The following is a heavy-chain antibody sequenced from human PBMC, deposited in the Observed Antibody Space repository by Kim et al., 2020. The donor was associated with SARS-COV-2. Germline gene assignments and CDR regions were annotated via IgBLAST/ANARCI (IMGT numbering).Heavy chain of an antibody. J-gene: IGHJ6*04. Sequence: ASVKGRFSISRDNSKKTVYLEMNSLRAEDTAVYDCATDRNTGATRYYQIDVWGKGTTVTVSS. D-gene: IGHD2-8*01. CDR3: ATDRNTGATRYYQIDV. V-gene: IGHV3-33*03.